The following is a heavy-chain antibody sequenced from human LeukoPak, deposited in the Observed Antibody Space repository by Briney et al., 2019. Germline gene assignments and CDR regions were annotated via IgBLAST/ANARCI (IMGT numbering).Heavy chain of an antibody. CDR1: GGSFSGYY. D-gene: IGHD1-26*01. V-gene: IGHV4-34*01. CDR3: ARGLGERELLGTYYFDY. J-gene: IGHJ4*02. Sequence: SETLSLTCAVYGGSFSGYYWSWIRQPPGKGLEWIGEINHSGSTNYNPSLKSRVTISVDTSKNQFSLKLSSVTAADTAVYYCARGLGERELLGTYYFDYWGQGTLVTVSS. CDR2: INHSGST.